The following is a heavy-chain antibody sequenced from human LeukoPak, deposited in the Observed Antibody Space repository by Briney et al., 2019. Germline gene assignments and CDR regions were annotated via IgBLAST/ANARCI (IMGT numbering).Heavy chain of an antibody. Sequence: SETLSLTCTVSGGSISSSSYYWGWIRQPPGKGLEWIGSIYYSGSTYYNPSLKSRVTISVDTSKNQFSLKLSSVTAADTAVYYCARGHYYYDSSGYYSPPFDYWGQGTLVTVSS. CDR1: GGSISSSSYY. D-gene: IGHD3-22*01. CDR3: ARGHYYYDSSGYYSPPFDY. J-gene: IGHJ4*02. V-gene: IGHV4-39*01. CDR2: IYYSGST.